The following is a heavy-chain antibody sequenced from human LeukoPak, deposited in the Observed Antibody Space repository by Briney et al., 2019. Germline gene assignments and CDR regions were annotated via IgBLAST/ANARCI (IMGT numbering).Heavy chain of an antibody. CDR3: ARGTYYYGSGSPALDY. CDR2: IYYSGST. Sequence: SETLSLTCTVSGGSISSYYWSWIRQPPGKGLEWIGYIYYSGSTNYNPSLKSRVTISVDTSKNQFSLKLSSVTAADTAVYYCARGTYYYGSGSPALDYWGQGTLVTVSP. CDR1: GGSISSYY. D-gene: IGHD3-10*01. V-gene: IGHV4-59*01. J-gene: IGHJ4*02.